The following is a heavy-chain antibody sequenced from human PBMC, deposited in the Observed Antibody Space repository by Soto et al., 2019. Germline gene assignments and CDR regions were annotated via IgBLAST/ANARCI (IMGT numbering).Heavy chain of an antibody. CDR1: GYPVTAYY. V-gene: IGHV1-2*02. J-gene: IGHJ3*02. D-gene: IGHD3-3*01. CDR3: ARGGGVGVAGSAAFDM. Sequence: QLHLVQSGAVVKKPGASVTVSCSASGYPVTAYYMHWVRQAPGRGLEWMGGINPATGAAKYTQTFQGRVTMTRDTYTSTGVMELGGLTSEDTAGFYWARGGGVGVAGSAAFDMWGQGTLVTVSS. CDR2: INPATGAA.